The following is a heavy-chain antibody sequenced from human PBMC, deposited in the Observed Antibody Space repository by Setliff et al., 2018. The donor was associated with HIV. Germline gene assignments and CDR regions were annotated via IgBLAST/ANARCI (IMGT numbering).Heavy chain of an antibody. CDR3: ARIQGNSYGYDY. D-gene: IGHD5-18*01. V-gene: IGHV3-53*01. CDR2: IYSGDVT. CDR1: GFSVSSNY. J-gene: IGHJ4*02. Sequence: PGGSLRLSCAASGFSVSSNYMTWVRQATGGVLECVSVIYSGDVTHYTDSVKGRFTVSRANSRNTLYLQMHSLGADDTAIYYCARIQGNSYGYDYWGQGTLVTVSS.